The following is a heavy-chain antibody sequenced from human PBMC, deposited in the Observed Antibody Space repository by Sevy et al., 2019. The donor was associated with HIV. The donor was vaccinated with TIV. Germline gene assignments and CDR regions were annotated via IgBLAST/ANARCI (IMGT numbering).Heavy chain of an antibody. J-gene: IGHJ4*02. D-gene: IGHD3-3*01. CDR3: AQMYYDFWSGSYYFDY. CDR2: ISAYNGNT. CDR1: GYTFTSYG. Sequence: ASVKVSCKASGYTFTSYGISWVRQAPGQGLEWMGWISAYNGNTNYAQKLQGRVTMTTDTSTSTAYMELRSLRSDDTAVYYGAQMYYDFWSGSYYFDYWGQGTLVTVSS. V-gene: IGHV1-18*01.